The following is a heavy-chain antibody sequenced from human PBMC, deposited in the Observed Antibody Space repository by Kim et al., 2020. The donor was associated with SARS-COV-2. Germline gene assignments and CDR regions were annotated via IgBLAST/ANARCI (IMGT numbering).Heavy chain of an antibody. CDR2: INSDGSST. D-gene: IGHD4-17*01. CDR1: GFTFSSYW. CDR3: AREGGTVTNYYYYYGMDV. Sequence: GGSLRLSCAASGFTFSSYWMHWVRQAPGKGLVWVSRINSDGSSTSYADSVKGRFTISRDNAKNTLYLQMNSLRAEDTAVYYCAREGGTVTNYYYYYGMDVWGQGTTVTVSS. J-gene: IGHJ6*02. V-gene: IGHV3-74*01.